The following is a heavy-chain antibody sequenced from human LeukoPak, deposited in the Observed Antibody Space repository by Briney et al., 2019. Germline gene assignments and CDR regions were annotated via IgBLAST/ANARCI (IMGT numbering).Heavy chain of an antibody. CDR2: IYYSGSP. CDR1: GGSISSGGYY. Sequence: SQTLSLTCTVSGGSISSGGYYWSWIRQHPGKGLEWIGYIYYSGSPYYNPSLKSRVTISVDTSKNQFSLKLSSVTAADTAVYYCARESSVEMATIDYWGQGTLVTVSS. V-gene: IGHV4-31*03. J-gene: IGHJ4*02. CDR3: ARESSVEMATIDY. D-gene: IGHD5-24*01.